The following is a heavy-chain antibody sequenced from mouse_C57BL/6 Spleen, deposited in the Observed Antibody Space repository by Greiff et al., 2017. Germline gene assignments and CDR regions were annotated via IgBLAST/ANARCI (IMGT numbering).Heavy chain of an antibody. CDR3: ASLTGTLSDYALDY. CDR2: IYPGDGDT. J-gene: IGHJ4*01. CDR1: GYAFSSSW. D-gene: IGHD4-1*01. Sequence: QVQLQQSGPELVKPGASVKFSCKASGYAFSSSWMNWVKQRPGEGLEWIGRIYPGDGDTNYNGKFKGKATLTADISSSTAYMQLSSLTSEDSAVYICASLTGTLSDYALDYWGKGPSVTVSS. V-gene: IGHV1-82*01.